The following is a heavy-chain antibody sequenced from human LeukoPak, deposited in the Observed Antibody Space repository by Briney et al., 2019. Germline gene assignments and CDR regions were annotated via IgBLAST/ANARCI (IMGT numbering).Heavy chain of an antibody. CDR2: ISYDGNNK. CDR3: ASGGFYDFWSGYYTPFDY. J-gene: IGHJ4*02. V-gene: IGHV3-30*01. D-gene: IGHD3-3*01. Sequence: PGGSLRLSCAASGFTFSACAMHWVRQAPGKGLEWVAVISYDGNNKYSADSVKGRFTISRDNSKYTLYLQMYSLRVEDTAMYYCASGGFYDFWSGYYTPFDYWGQGTLVTVSS. CDR1: GFTFSACA.